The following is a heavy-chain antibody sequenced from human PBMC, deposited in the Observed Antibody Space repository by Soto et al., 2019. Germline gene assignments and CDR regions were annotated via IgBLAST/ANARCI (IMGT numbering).Heavy chain of an antibody. J-gene: IGHJ4*02. CDR1: GGSISSGGFY. CDR2: IYYSGST. V-gene: IGHV4-31*03. CDR3: PREPST. Sequence: PSGTPSLPRTFSGGSISSGGFYWNWIRQHPGKGLELIGYIYYSGSTYYNPSLKSRVTISVYTSKNQFSLKLSSVTAADTAVYYCPREPSTWGQGTLVTVSS.